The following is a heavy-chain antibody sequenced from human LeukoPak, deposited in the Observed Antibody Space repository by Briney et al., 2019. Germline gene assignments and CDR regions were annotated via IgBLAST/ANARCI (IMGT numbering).Heavy chain of an antibody. J-gene: IGHJ4*02. CDR1: GFTFSSSW. CDR3: ARDHYLRFDY. Sequence: GGSLRLSCAASGFTFSSSWMSWVRQAPGKGLEWVANIKEDGSEKYYVDSVKGRFTISRDNAKNSLYLQMNSLRAEDTAVYYCARDHYLRFDYWGQGTLVTASS. CDR2: IKEDGSEK. V-gene: IGHV3-7*04. D-gene: IGHD2/OR15-2a*01.